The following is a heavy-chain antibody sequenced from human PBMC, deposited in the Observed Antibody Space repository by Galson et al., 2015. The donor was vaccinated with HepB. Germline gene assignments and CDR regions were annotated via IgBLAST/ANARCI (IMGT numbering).Heavy chain of an antibody. CDR2: IWYDGSNK. J-gene: IGHJ6*02. D-gene: IGHD4-17*01. V-gene: IGHV3-33*01. CDR1: GFTFSRYG. CDR3: AREIYGDYDWTYEYYYYYGMDV. Sequence: SLRLSCAASGFTFSRYGMHWVRQAPGKGLEWVAVIWYDGSNKYCADSVKGRFTISRDNSKNTLYLQMNSLRAEDTAVYYCAREIYGDYDWTYEYYYYYGMDVWGQGTTVTVSS.